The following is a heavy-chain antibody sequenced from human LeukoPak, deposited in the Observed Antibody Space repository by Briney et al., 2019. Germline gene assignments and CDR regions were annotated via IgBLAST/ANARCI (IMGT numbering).Heavy chain of an antibody. D-gene: IGHD2-15*01. CDR2: IKQDGSEK. J-gene: IGHJ4*02. Sequence: GGSLRLSCAASGFTFSSYWMSWVRQAPGKGLEWVANIKQDGSEKYYVDSVKGRFTISRDNAKNSLYLQMNSLRAEDTAVYYCAKEQLTDDIVVVVAAYYFDYWGQGTLVTVSS. CDR3: AKEQLTDDIVVVVAAYYFDY. V-gene: IGHV3-7*03. CDR1: GFTFSSYW.